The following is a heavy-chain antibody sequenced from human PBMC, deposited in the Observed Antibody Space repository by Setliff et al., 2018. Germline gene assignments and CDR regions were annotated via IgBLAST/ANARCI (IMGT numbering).Heavy chain of an antibody. CDR3: ARAPWGDDYDSLYTWFDP. V-gene: IGHV1-46*01. CDR2: INPSGGST. J-gene: IGHJ5*02. CDR1: GYTFTSYY. D-gene: IGHD3-22*01. Sequence: ASVKVSCKASGYTFTSYYMHWVRQAPGQGLEWMGIINPSGGSTSYAQKFQGRVTMTRDTSTSTVYMELSSLRSEDTAVYYCARAPWGDDYDSLYTWFDPWGQGSLVTVSS.